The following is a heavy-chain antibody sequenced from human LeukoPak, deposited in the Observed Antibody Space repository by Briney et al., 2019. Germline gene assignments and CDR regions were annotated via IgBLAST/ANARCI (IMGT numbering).Heavy chain of an antibody. D-gene: IGHD3-22*01. J-gene: IGHJ5*02. CDR3: ASGRGYDSSGYNWFDP. V-gene: IGHV3-30*04. CDR2: ISYDGSNK. CDR1: GFTFSSYA. Sequence: HPGGSLRLSCAASGFTFSSYAMHWVRQAPGKGLEWVAVISYDGSNKYYADSVKGRFTISRDNSKNTLYLQMNSLRAEDTAVYYCASGRGYDSSGYNWFDPWGQGTLVTVSS.